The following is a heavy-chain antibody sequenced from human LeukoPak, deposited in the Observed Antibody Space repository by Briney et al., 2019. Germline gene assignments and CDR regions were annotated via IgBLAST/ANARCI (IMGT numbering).Heavy chain of an antibody. CDR2: MNPNSGGT. V-gene: IGHV1-2*02. Sequence: ASVKVSCKASGYTFTNYDINWVRQATGQGLEWMGWMNPNSGGTNYAQKFQGRVTMTRDASISTAYMELSRLRSDDTAVYYCARVEYYYDSSGYSHGGFFFDYWGQGTLVTVSS. J-gene: IGHJ4*02. D-gene: IGHD3-22*01. CDR1: GYTFTNYD. CDR3: ARVEYYYDSSGYSHGGFFFDY.